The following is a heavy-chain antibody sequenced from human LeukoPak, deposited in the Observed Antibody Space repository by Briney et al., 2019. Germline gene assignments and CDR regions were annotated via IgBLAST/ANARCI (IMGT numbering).Heavy chain of an antibody. CDR2: INWDGSST. D-gene: IGHD2-8*02. CDR1: GFTFDDYG. J-gene: IGHJ5*02. CDR3: ARDRSPTTGYINYWYPHDP. Sequence: PGGALRLSCAASGFTFDDYGMSWVRQAPGKGLEWVSHINWDGSSTGYGDSVKGRFTISRDNAKNSLYLQMNSLRAEVTALYYCARDRSPTTGYINYWYPHDPWGQGTLVTVSS. V-gene: IGHV3-20*04.